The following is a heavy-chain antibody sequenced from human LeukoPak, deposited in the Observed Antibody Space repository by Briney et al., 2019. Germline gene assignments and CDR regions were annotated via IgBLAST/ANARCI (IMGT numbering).Heavy chain of an antibody. CDR1: GYTFTSYG. D-gene: IGHD2-2*01. J-gene: IGHJ4*02. CDR2: ISAYNGNT. Sequence: GASVKVSCKASGYTFTSYGISWVRQAPGQGLEWMGWISAYNGNTNYAQKPQGRVTMTTDTSTSTAYMELRSLISDDTAVYYCAREYCSSTSCTRPRYDYWGQGTLVTVSS. CDR3: AREYCSSTSCTRPRYDY. V-gene: IGHV1-18*04.